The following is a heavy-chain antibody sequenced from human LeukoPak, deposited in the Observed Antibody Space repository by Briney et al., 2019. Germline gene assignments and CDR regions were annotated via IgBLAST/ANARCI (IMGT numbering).Heavy chain of an antibody. J-gene: IGHJ1*01. CDR3: AKTARGSGWPAAEYFQH. D-gene: IGHD6-19*01. V-gene: IGHV3-23*01. CDR1: GFTFSSYA. CDR2: ISGSGGST. Sequence: PGGSLRLSCAASGFTFSSYAMSWVRQAPGKGLEWVSAISGSGGSTYYADSVKGRFTISRDNSKNTLYLQMNSLRAEDTAVYYCAKTARGSGWPAAEYFQHWGQGTLVTVSS.